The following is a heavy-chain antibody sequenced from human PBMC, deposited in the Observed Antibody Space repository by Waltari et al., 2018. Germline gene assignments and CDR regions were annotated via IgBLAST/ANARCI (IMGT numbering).Heavy chain of an antibody. D-gene: IGHD5-12*01. Sequence: QLQLQESGPGLVKPSETLSLTCSVSGVSITSNRHYWGWIRQPPGQGLEWIGTLSYTGATSNSPSLKSRVTVSRDTAKNQVSRQLGSVTAADTAVYYCATYIGASLGTAAFDVWGQGTMVTVSS. J-gene: IGHJ3*01. CDR3: ATYIGASLGTAAFDV. CDR2: LSYTGAT. CDR1: GVSITSNRHY. V-gene: IGHV4-39*01.